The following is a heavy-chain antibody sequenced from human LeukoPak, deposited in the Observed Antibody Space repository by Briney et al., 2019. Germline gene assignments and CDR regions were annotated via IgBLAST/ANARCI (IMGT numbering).Heavy chain of an antibody. CDR1: GYDFTS. D-gene: IGHD3-22*01. J-gene: IGHJ3*02. CDR2: INAGNGNT. Sequence: ASVKVSCKASGYDFTSLHWVRQAPGQRLEWMGWINAGNGNTKYSQKFQDRVTVTRDTSTSTAYMELSSLRSEDTAVYYCAKDEKGYYHDTSGYPDAFDIWGQGTMVTVSS. CDR3: AKDEKGYYHDTSGYPDAFDI. V-gene: IGHV1-3*01.